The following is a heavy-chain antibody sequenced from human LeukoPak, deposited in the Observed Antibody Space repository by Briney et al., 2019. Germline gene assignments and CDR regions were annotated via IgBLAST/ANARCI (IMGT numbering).Heavy chain of an antibody. J-gene: IGHJ6*02. CDR2: IYYSGTA. D-gene: IGHD2-15*01. V-gene: IGHV4-59*12. CDR3: ARAGDCSGGRCMDV. Sequence: SETLSLTGTVSGGSISSYYWSWIRQPPGKGLEWIGYIYYSGTANYNPSLKSRVTISVDTSKNQFSLKLSSVTAADTAVYYCARAGDCSGGRCMDVWGQGTTVTVSS. CDR1: GGSISSYY.